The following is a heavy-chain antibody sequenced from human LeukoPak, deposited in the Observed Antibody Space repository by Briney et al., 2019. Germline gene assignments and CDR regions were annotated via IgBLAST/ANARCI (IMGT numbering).Heavy chain of an antibody. CDR2: IYASGST. CDR3: ARVPGPNWFDP. J-gene: IGHJ5*02. V-gene: IGHV4-4*07. Sequence: SETLSLTCTVSGGSISSYYWSWIRQPAGKELEWIGRIYASGSTNYNPSLKSRVTISVDTSKNQFSLKLSSVTAADTAVYYCARVPGPNWFDPWGQGTLVTVSS. CDR1: GGSISSYY.